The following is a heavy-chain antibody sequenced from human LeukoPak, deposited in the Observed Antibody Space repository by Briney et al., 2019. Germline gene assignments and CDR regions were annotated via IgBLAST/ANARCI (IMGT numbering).Heavy chain of an antibody. Sequence: ASVKVSCKASRYTFTSYDINWVREAAGQRLEWMGWMNANTGRTGFAQEFQGRLTMTRDASISTAYMELSSLRSDDTAVYYCARLSQTPDYYSNGGYYYLGYWGQGTPVTVSS. J-gene: IGHJ4*02. V-gene: IGHV1-8*01. CDR2: MNANTGRT. CDR3: ARLSQTPDYYSNGGYYYLGY. CDR1: RYTFTSYD. D-gene: IGHD3-22*01.